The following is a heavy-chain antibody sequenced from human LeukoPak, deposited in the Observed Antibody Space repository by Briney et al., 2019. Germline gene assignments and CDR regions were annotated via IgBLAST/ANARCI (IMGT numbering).Heavy chain of an antibody. J-gene: IGHJ5*02. D-gene: IGHD3-10*01. V-gene: IGHV7-4-1*02. CDR3: ARKSITMVRGVIGWFDP. CDR2: INTNTGNP. CDR1: GYTFTRYA. Sequence: GASVKVSCKASGYTFTRYAMNWVRQAPGQGLEWMGWINTNTGNPTYAQGFTGRFVFSLDTSVSTAYLQISSLKAEDTAVYYCARKSITMVRGVIGWFDPWGQGTLVTVSS.